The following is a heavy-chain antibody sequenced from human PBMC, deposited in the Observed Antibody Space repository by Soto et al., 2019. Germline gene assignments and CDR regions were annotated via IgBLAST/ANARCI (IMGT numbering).Heavy chain of an antibody. CDR1: GFTFSNAW. Sequence: ESGGGLVKPGESLRVSCAASGFTFSNAWMSWVRQAPGKGLEWVGRIKSKINGGTTDYAAPVKGRFTISRDDSKNTLYLQMNSLKTEDTAVYYCTTDDPINRNWGQGTLVTVSS. J-gene: IGHJ4*02. V-gene: IGHV3-15*01. CDR2: IKSKINGGTT. CDR3: TTDDPINRN.